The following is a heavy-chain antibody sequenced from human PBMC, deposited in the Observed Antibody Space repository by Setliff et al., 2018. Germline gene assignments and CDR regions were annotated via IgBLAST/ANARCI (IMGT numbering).Heavy chain of an antibody. D-gene: IGHD3-22*01. J-gene: IGHJ4*02. CDR2: IYSSGNT. V-gene: IGHV3-53*01. Sequence: GGSLRLSCAGSGFAVSGAYMSRVRQAPGKGLEWVSIIYSSGNTAYTDSVKGRFTISRDTSKNTVYLQMNNVTVDDTAVYFCARRGYSHDSSDYNRRKVFDYFDFWGQGAQVTVSS. CDR3: ARRGYSHDSSDYNRRKVFDYFDF. CDR1: GFAVSGAY.